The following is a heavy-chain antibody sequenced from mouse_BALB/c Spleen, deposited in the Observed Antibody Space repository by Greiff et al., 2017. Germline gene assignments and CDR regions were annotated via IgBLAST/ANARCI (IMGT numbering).Heavy chain of an antibody. V-gene: IGHV1-9*01. CDR1: GYTFSSYW. J-gene: IGHJ4*01. Sequence: QVQLQQSGAELMKPGASVKISCKATGYTFSSYWIEWVKQRPGHGLEWIGEILPGSGSTNYNEKFKGKATFTADTSSNTAYMQLSSLTSEDSAVYYCARFITTHAMDYWGQGTSVTVSS. CDR3: ARFITTHAMDY. CDR2: ILPGSGST. D-gene: IGHD1-1*01.